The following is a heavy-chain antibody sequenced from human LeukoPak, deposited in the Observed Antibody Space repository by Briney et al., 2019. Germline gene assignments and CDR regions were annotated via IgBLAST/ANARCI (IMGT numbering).Heavy chain of an antibody. Sequence: GGSLRLSCAASGFTFSRYDMHWVRQVTGKGLEWVSAISTAGDTYYPGSVKGRFTISRENAKNSLYLQMNSLRAGDTAVYYCARDSSGYGNAFDIWGQGTMVTVSS. CDR2: ISTAGDT. CDR1: GFTFSRYD. V-gene: IGHV3-13*01. J-gene: IGHJ3*02. D-gene: IGHD5-18*01. CDR3: ARDSSGYGNAFDI.